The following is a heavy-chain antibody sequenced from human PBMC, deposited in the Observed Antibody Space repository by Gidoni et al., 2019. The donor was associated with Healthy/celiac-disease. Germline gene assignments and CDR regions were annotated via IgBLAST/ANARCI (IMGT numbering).Heavy chain of an antibody. V-gene: IGHV3-33*01. J-gene: IGHJ2*01. Sequence: RLSCAASGFTFSSYGMHWVRQAPGKGLEWVAVIWYDGSNKYYADSVKGRFTISRDNSKNTLYLQMNSLRAEDTAVYYCARDMGVIVATTISGYFDLWGRGTLVTVSS. CDR3: ARDMGVIVATTISGYFDL. CDR1: GFTFSSYG. D-gene: IGHD5-12*01. CDR2: IWYDGSNK.